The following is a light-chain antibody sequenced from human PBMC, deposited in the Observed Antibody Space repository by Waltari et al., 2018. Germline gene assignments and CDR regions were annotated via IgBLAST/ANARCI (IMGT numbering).Light chain of an antibody. CDR1: KGAVTSGYY. J-gene: IGLJ3*02. CDR2: STS. V-gene: IGLV7-43*01. CDR3: LLYYGGAWV. Sequence: QTVVTQEPSLTVSPGGTVTLTCASSKGAVTSGYYPSWLQQKPGQPPRALIYSTSNKHFWTPARFSGSRLGGKAALTLSGVQPEDEADYYCLLYYGGAWVFGGGTKLAVL.